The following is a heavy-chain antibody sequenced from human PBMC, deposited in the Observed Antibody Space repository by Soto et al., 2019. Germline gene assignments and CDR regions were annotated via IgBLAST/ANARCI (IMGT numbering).Heavy chain of an antibody. CDR3: ARDKDPNYNWNFSYYYYYYMDV. V-gene: IGHV3-48*01. J-gene: IGHJ6*03. CDR2: ISSSSSTI. CDR1: GFTFSSYS. D-gene: IGHD1-7*01. Sequence: PGGSLRLSCAASGFTFSSYSMNWVRQAPGKGLEWVSYISSSSSTIYYADSVKGRFTISRDKAKNSLYLQMNSLRAEDTAVYYCARDKDPNYNWNFSYYYYYYMDVWGKGTTVTVSS.